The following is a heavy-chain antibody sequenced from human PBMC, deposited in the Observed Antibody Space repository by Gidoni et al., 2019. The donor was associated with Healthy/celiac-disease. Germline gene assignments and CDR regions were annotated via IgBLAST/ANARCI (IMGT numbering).Heavy chain of an antibody. CDR3: ARHTPHFYGSGSYNDY. CDR1: EYGFTSYW. J-gene: IGHJ4*02. CDR2: IYPGDSDT. D-gene: IGHD3-10*01. Sequence: EVQLVQSGAEVKKPGESLKISCKGSEYGFTSYWIAWVRQMPGKGLEWMGIIYPGDSDTRYSPSFQGQVTISADKSISTAYLQWSSLKASDTAMYYCARHTPHFYGSGSYNDYWGQGTLVTVSS. V-gene: IGHV5-51*01.